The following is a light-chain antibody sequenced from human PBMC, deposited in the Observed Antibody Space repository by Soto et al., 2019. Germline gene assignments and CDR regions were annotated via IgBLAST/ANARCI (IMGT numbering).Light chain of an antibody. Sequence: DIQMTQSPSTLSASVGDTFTVTCLASQSVSGWLAWYQQKPGEAPKLLIYDASALPRGVPSRFSGSGSGTKFTLTIASLQPDDFATYYCQPYETFSGTVGPGTKVEIK. CDR2: DAS. CDR3: QPYETFSGT. CDR1: QSVSGW. J-gene: IGKJ1*01. V-gene: IGKV1-5*01.